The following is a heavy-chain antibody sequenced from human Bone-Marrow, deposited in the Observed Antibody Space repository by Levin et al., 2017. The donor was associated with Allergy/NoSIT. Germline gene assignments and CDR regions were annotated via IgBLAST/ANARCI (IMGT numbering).Heavy chain of an antibody. J-gene: IGHJ4*01. CDR2: IYSNGVT. CDR3: ARDVFRIINDC. D-gene: IGHD3-10*01. CDR1: GFTLSNNQ. V-gene: IGHV3-66*01. Sequence: LSLTCAASGFTLSNNQMNWVRQFPGKGLEWVSLIYSNGVTNYADSVKGRFIISRDNSKNTLYLQMNSLTAEDTPIYYCARDVFRIINDCWGHGTLLTVSS.